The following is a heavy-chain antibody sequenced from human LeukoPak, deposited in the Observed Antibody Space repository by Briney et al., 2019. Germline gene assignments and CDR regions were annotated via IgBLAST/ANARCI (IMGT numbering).Heavy chain of an antibody. CDR3: ARHAGVRNRLRRAFGI. J-gene: IGHJ3*02. Sequence: SETLSLTCTVSGGSISSSSYYWGWIRQPPGTGLEWIGSIYYSGSTYYNPSLKSRVTISVDTSKNQFSLKLSSVTAADTAVYYCARHAGVRNRLRRAFGIWGQGTMVTVSS. D-gene: IGHD3-10*01. CDR1: GGSISSSSYY. CDR2: IYYSGST. V-gene: IGHV4-39*01.